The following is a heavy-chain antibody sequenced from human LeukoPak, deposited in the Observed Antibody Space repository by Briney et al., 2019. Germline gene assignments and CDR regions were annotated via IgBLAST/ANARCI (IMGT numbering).Heavy chain of an antibody. CDR3: GRDLNGVTDP. Sequence: SETLSLTCTVSGGSISSGIYYWSWIRQPAGKGLEWIGRIYSSGNTNYNPSPKSRVTISVDTSKNQFSLKLSSVTAADTAMYYCGRDLNGVTDPWGQGTLVTVSS. V-gene: IGHV4-61*02. J-gene: IGHJ5*02. CDR1: GGSISSGIYY. D-gene: IGHD3-16*02. CDR2: IYSSGNT.